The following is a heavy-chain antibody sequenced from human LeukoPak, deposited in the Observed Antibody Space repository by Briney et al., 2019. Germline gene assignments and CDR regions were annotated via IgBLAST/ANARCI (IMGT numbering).Heavy chain of an antibody. CDR2: ISGSGGST. D-gene: IGHD3-22*01. CDR1: GFTFGDYA. J-gene: IGHJ3*02. V-gene: IGHV3-23*01. Sequence: PGGSLRLSCAASGFTFGDYAMHWVRQAPGKGLEWVSAISGSGGSTYYADSVKGRFTISRDNSKNTLYLQMNSLRAEDTAVYYCAKDQGPYYYDSSGYYQGAFDIWGQGTMVTVSS. CDR3: AKDQGPYYYDSSGYYQGAFDI.